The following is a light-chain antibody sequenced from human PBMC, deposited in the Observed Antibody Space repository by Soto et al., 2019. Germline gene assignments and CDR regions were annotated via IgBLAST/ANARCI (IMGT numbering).Light chain of an antibody. Sequence: AIGMTQSPSSLSASTGDRFTIXXRASKGISSYLAWYQQKPGKAPKXLIYAASTLQSGVPSRFSGSGSGTEFTLTISSLQPEDFATYYCQQSYSTPWTFGQGTKVDIK. V-gene: IGKV1-8*01. CDR2: AAS. J-gene: IGKJ1*01. CDR3: QQSYSTPWT. CDR1: KGISSY.